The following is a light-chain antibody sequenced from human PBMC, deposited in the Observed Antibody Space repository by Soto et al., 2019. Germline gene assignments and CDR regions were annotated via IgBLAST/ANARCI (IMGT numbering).Light chain of an antibody. V-gene: IGKV3-20*01. Sequence: EIVLTQSPGTLSLSPGERATLSCRASQSISSTYLAWYQRRPGQAPRLLIYGASNRATGIPDRFSGSGSGTDFTLTISRLEPEDVAVYYCQQSGSSPPYTFGQGTKVEIK. J-gene: IGKJ2*01. CDR3: QQSGSSPPYT. CDR1: QSISSTY. CDR2: GAS.